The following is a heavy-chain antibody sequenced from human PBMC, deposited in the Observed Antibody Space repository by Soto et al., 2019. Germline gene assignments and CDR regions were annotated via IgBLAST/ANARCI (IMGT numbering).Heavy chain of an antibody. CDR1: GFTFGSYA. J-gene: IGHJ3*02. CDR2: ISGSGGST. CDR3: AKEELRFLEWLGWDAFDI. Sequence: QPGGSLRLSCAASGFTFGSYAMSWVRQAPGKGLEWVSAISGSGGSTYYADSAKGRFTISRDNSKNTLYLQMNSLRAEDTAVYYCAKEELRFLEWLGWDAFDIWGQGTMVTVSS. V-gene: IGHV3-23*01. D-gene: IGHD3-3*01.